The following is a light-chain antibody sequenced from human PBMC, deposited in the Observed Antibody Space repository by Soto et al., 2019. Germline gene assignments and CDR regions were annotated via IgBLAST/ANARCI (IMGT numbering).Light chain of an antibody. V-gene: IGLV2-14*01. Sequence: QSALAQPASVSGSPGQSITISCTGTSSDVGRYNYVSWFQQHPCKAPKLMIYDVSNWPPGVSDRFSGSKSGNTASLTISGLQAEDEADYYCSSFTSSSTFVFGTGTKLTVL. CDR3: SSFTSSSTFV. CDR2: DVS. CDR1: SSDVGRYNY. J-gene: IGLJ1*01.